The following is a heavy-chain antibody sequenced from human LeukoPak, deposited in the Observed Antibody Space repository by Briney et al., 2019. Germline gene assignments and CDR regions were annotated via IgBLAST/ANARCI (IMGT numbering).Heavy chain of an antibody. D-gene: IGHD3-22*01. J-gene: IGHJ4*02. CDR1: GFTFGSYA. V-gene: IGHV3-23*01. Sequence: PGGSLRLSCAASGFTFGSYAMSWVRQAPGKGLEWVSGISGSGDNTYYADSVKGRFTISRDNSKNTLYVQVNSLGTEDTAAYYCAKGSYYDSSGSFYFGYWGQGTLVTVSS. CDR2: ISGSGDNT. CDR3: AKGSYYDSSGSFYFGY.